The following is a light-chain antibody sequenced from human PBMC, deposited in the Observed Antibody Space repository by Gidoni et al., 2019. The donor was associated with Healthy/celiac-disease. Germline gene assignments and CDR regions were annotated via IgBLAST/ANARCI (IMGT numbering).Light chain of an antibody. CDR3: QQSYSTPIT. CDR2: AAS. V-gene: IGKV1-39*01. Sequence: DIQMTQSPSSLSASVGDRVTITCRASQSISSYLNWYPQKPGKAPKLLIYAASSLHSGVPSRFSGSGSGTDFTLTISSRQPEDFATYYCQQSYSTPITFGQXTRLEIK. CDR1: QSISSY. J-gene: IGKJ5*01.